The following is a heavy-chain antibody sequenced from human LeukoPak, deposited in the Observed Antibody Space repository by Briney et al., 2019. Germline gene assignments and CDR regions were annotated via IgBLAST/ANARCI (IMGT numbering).Heavy chain of an antibody. Sequence: GGSLRLSCSASGFTFSNSAMSWVRQAPGKGLEWVSTLSGSGITTYYADSVKGRFTISRDNSKNTLYLQMNTLRAEDSALYYCAKGIYSSGWSYFDYWGHGTLVTVSS. CDR3: AKGIYSSGWSYFDY. D-gene: IGHD6-19*01. J-gene: IGHJ4*01. CDR1: GFTFSNSA. V-gene: IGHV3-23*01. CDR2: LSGSGITT.